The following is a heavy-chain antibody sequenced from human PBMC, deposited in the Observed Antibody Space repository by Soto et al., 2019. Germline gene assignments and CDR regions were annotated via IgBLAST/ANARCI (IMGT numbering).Heavy chain of an antibody. CDR3: ASCPAIYSSLRNWFDP. V-gene: IGHV4-31*02. J-gene: IGHJ5*02. Sequence: PSETLSLTCTVSGRSISSGGYYWSWIRQHPGKGLEWIGYIYYSGSTYYNPSLKSRVTISVDTSKNQFSLKLSSVTAADTAVYYCASCPAIYSSLRNWFDPWGQGTLVTVSS. CDR1: GRSISSGGYY. D-gene: IGHD6-6*01. CDR2: IYYSGST.